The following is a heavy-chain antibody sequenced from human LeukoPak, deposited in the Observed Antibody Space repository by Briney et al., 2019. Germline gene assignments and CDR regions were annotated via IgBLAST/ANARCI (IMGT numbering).Heavy chain of an antibody. Sequence: GGSLRFSCAASGFTFSSYAMHWVRQAPGKGLQWVAVIWYDRSSKYYADSVKGRFTISRDNSKNTLYLQMNSLRAEDTAVYYCARDPPTRQYTNSFSLDYWGQGTLVTVSS. CDR1: GFTFSSYA. CDR2: IWYDRSSK. J-gene: IGHJ4*02. D-gene: IGHD6-13*01. V-gene: IGHV3-33*08. CDR3: ARDPPTRQYTNSFSLDY.